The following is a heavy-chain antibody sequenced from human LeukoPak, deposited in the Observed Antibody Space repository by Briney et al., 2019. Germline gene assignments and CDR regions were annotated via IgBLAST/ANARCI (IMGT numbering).Heavy chain of an antibody. D-gene: IGHD3-3*01. Sequence: AGSLRLSCAASAFTFSTYAMSWVRQAPGKGLEWVSYISSSSSTIYYADSVKGRFTISRDNAKNSLYLQMNSLRAEDTAVYYCARAKGSGRFLEWLLPPGYYYYYYMDVWGKGTTVTVSS. CDR3: ARAKGSGRFLEWLLPPGYYYYYYMDV. CDR1: AFTFSTYA. CDR2: ISSSSSTI. V-gene: IGHV3-48*01. J-gene: IGHJ6*03.